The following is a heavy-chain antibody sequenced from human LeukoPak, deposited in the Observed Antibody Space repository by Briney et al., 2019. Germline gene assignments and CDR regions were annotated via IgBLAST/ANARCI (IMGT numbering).Heavy chain of an antibody. Sequence: PGGSLRLSCVASGFTLSSYAMHWVRQAPGKGPEWVAVISYDGSNKYYADSVKGRFTISRDNSKNTLYLQMNSLRAEDTAVYYCARVPIHSIAVAGKDAFDIWGQGTMVTVSS. CDR1: GFTLSSYA. J-gene: IGHJ3*02. D-gene: IGHD6-19*01. V-gene: IGHV3-30*04. CDR2: ISYDGSNK. CDR3: ARVPIHSIAVAGKDAFDI.